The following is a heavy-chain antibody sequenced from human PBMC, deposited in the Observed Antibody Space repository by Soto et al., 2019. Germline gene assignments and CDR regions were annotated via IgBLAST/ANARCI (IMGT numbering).Heavy chain of an antibody. V-gene: IGHV3-30-3*01. CDR3: ARELEYSSSFHYYGMDV. CDR2: ISYDGSNK. CDR1: GFTFSSYA. Sequence: SGGSLRLSCAASGFTFSSYAMHWVRQAPGKGLEWVAVISYDGSNKYYADSVKGRFTISRDNSKNTLYLQMNSLRAEDTAVYYCARELEYSSSFHYYGMDVWGQGTTVTVSS. J-gene: IGHJ6*02. D-gene: IGHD6-6*01.